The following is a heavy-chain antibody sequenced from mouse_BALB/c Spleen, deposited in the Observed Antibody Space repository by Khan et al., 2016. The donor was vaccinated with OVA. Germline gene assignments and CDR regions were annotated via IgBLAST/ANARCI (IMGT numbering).Heavy chain of an antibody. J-gene: IGHJ3*01. Sequence: QVQLKQSGAELVRPGVSVKLSCKGSGYTFTDFTMHWVKQSHAKSLEWIGVVNTYYGDATYNQKFKGKATMTVDKSSTTAYMELARLTSEDSDIYYCAGGEGDRFAYWGQGTLVTVSA. CDR2: VNTYYGDA. CDR3: AGGEGDRFAY. CDR1: GYTFTDFT. V-gene: IGHV1S137*01.